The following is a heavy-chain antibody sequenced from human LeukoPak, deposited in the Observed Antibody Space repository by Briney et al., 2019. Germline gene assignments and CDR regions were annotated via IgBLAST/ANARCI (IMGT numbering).Heavy chain of an antibody. CDR1: GYSISSGYY. CDR2: IYPSGST. Sequence: SETLSLTCAVSGYSISSGYYWGWIRQPPGKGLEWIGNIYPSGSTNYNPSLKSRVTISLDKSKNHFSLKLRSVTAADTAVYYCARQYDYVSDSWGQGTLVTVFS. J-gene: IGHJ4*02. CDR3: ARQYDYVSDS. D-gene: IGHD3-16*01. V-gene: IGHV4-38-2*01.